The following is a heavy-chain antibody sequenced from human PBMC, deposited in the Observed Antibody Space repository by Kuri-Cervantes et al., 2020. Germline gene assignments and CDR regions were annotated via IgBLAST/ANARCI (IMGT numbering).Heavy chain of an antibody. D-gene: IGHD2-15*01. CDR1: GYTFTSYD. CDR2: INTNTGNP. J-gene: IGHJ3*02. Sequence: ASVKVSCKASGYTFTSYDINWVRQATGQGLEWMGWINTNTGNPTYAQGFTGRFVFSLDTSVSTAYLQICSLKASDTAMYYCARLLSFGGAFDIWGQGTMVTVSS. CDR3: ARLLSFGGAFDI. V-gene: IGHV7-4-1*01.